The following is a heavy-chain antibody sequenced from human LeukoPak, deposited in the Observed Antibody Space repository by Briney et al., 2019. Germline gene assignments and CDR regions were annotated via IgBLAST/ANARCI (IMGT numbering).Heavy chain of an antibody. V-gene: IGHV3-21*01. CDR1: GFTFSSYS. D-gene: IGHD5-18*01. J-gene: IGHJ4*02. CDR3: AGKNEYTYGSIFDY. CDR2: ITSSSSYI. Sequence: GGSLRLSCAASGFTFSSYSMSWVRHAPGKGLEWVSSITSSSSYIYYADSVKGRFTISRDNAKNSLYLQMNSLRAEDTAVYYCAGKNEYTYGSIFDYWGQGTLVTVSS.